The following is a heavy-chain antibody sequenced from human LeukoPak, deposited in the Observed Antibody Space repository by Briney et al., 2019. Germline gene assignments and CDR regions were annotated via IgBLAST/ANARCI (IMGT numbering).Heavy chain of an antibody. V-gene: IGHV3-53*01. Sequence: GGSLRLSCAASGFNVNSNYMNWVRQAPGKGLEWVSAIYSGGSTYYADCVKGRFTISRDNSKNTLYLQMNSLRTEDTAVYYCARDRADSSGWFSYWYFALWGRGTLVTVSS. J-gene: IGHJ2*01. CDR3: ARDRADSSGWFSYWYFAL. CDR1: GFNVNSNY. CDR2: IYSGGST. D-gene: IGHD6-19*01.